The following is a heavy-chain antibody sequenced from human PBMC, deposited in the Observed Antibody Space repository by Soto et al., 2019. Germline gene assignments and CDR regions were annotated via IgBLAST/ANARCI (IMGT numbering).Heavy chain of an antibody. V-gene: IGHV4-59*01. CDR3: ARGDRHSSGDIDS. CDR1: GGSISSYY. D-gene: IGHD6-19*01. J-gene: IGHJ4*02. CDR2: FYYTGSA. Sequence: PSETLSLTCTVSGGSISSYYWTWIRQPPGKGPEWIASFYYTGSADYNPSLKSRITGSVASSRTQFSLKLTSVTAADTAVYYCARGDRHSSGDIDSWGQGTQVTVSS.